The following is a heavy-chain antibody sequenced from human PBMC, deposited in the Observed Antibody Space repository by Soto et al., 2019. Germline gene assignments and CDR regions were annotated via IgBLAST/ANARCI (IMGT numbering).Heavy chain of an antibody. CDR2: IKQDGSEK. CDR3: ASEIKTTAIKYYYYGMDV. Sequence: PGGSLRLSCAASGFTFSSYWMNWGRQAPGKGLEWVANIKQDGSEKYYVDSVKGRFTISRDNAKNSLYLQMNSLRAEDTAVYYCASEIKTTAIKYYYYGMDVRGQGTTVTVSS. J-gene: IGHJ6*02. V-gene: IGHV3-7*01. CDR1: GFTFSSYW. D-gene: IGHD4-4*01.